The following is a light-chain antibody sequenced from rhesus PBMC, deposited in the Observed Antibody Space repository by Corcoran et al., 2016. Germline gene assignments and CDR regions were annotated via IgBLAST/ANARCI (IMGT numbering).Light chain of an antibody. CDR3: QQGYNIPFA. J-gene: IGKJ3*01. Sequence: DIQMTQSPSSLSASVGDKVTITRPASQGISTWLAWYQQKTGNTPQLLIYAAIRLQSGVPSRFSGSGAGTAYTLTISSLQPAYFATYYCQQGYNIPFAFDPGTKLDVK. CDR1: QGISTW. CDR2: AAI. V-gene: IGKV1-18*01.